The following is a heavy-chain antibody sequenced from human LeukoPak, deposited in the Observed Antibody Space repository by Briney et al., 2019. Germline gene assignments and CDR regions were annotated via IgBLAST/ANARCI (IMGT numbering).Heavy chain of an antibody. Sequence: GGSLRLSCAASGFTFSSYAMSWVRQAPGKGLEWVSAISGSGGSTYYADSVKGQFTISRDNSKNTLCLQMNSLRAEDTAVYYCAKRRYCSSTSCYTYFDYWGQGTLVTVSS. D-gene: IGHD2-2*01. CDR3: AKRRYCSSTSCYTYFDY. V-gene: IGHV3-23*01. CDR1: GFTFSSYA. J-gene: IGHJ4*02. CDR2: ISGSGGST.